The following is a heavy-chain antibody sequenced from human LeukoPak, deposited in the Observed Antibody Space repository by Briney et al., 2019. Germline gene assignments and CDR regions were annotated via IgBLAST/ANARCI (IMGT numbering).Heavy chain of an antibody. CDR3: ARGEGYYYFDY. Sequence: SETLSLTCAVYGGSFSGCYWSWIRQPPGKGLEWIGEINHSGSTNYNPSLKSRVTISVDTSKNQFSLKLSPVTAADTAVYYCARGEGYYYFDYWGQGTLVTVSS. D-gene: IGHD2-15*01. CDR2: INHSGST. J-gene: IGHJ4*02. CDR1: GGSFSGCY. V-gene: IGHV4-34*01.